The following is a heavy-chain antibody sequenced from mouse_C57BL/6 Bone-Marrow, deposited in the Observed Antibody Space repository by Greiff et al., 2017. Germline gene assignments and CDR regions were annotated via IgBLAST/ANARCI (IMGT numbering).Heavy chain of an antibody. CDR2: FSDGGSYT. CDR1: GFTFSSYA. D-gene: IGHD2-3*01. CDR3: ALIRWLPFAY. J-gene: IGHJ3*01. V-gene: IGHV5-4*01. Sequence: EVHLVESGGGLVKPGGSLKLSCAASGFTFSSYAMSWVRQTPEKRLEWVATFSDGGSYTYYPDNVKGRFTISRDNAKNNLYLQMSHLKSEDTAMYYCALIRWLPFAYWGQGTLVTVSA.